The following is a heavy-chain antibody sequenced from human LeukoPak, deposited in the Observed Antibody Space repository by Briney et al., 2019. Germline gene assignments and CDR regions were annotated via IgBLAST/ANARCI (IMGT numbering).Heavy chain of an antibody. Sequence: SETLSLTCTVSGGSISSSSYYWGWIRQPPGKGLEWIGSIYYSGSTYYNPSLKSRVTISVDTSKNQFSLKLSSVTAADTAVYYCTRDPSSDGGYFDSWGQGTLVTVSS. CDR2: IYYSGST. CDR3: TRDPSSDGGYFDS. CDR1: GGSISSSSYY. J-gene: IGHJ4*02. D-gene: IGHD3-16*01. V-gene: IGHV4-39*07.